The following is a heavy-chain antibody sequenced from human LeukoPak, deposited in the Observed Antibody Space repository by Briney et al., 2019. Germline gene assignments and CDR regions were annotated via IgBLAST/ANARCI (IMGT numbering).Heavy chain of an antibody. J-gene: IGHJ4*02. CDR1: GFTFSDYY. D-gene: IGHD1-26*01. Sequence: GGSLRLSCAASGFTFSDYYMSWIRQAPGKGLEWVSYISSSGSTIYYADSVKGRFTISRDNAKNSLYLQMNSLRAEDTAVYYCAREREVGATYYFDYWGQGTLVTVSS. V-gene: IGHV3-11*04. CDR2: ISSSGSTI. CDR3: AREREVGATYYFDY.